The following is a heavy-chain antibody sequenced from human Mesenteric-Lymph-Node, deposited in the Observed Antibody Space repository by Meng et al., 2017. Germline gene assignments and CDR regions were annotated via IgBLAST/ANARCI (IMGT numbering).Heavy chain of an antibody. CDR2: IYYSGST. CDR3: ARGGWSLDY. Sequence: QGQLQESGPGLAKPAVTLSLTCTVAGGSISSYYWSWIRQPPGKGLEWIGYIYYSGSTNYNPSLKSRVTISVDTSKNQFSLNLSSVTAADTAVYYCARGGWSLDYWGQGTLVTVSS. D-gene: IGHD2-15*01. J-gene: IGHJ4*02. CDR1: GGSISSYY. V-gene: IGHV4-59*08.